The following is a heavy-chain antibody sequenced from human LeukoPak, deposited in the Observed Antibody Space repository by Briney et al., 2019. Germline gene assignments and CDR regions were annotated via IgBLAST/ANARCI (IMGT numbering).Heavy chain of an antibody. J-gene: IGHJ4*02. Sequence: ASVKVSCKVSGYTLTELSMHWVRQAPGEGLEWMGGFDPEDGETIYAQKFQGRVTMTEDTSTDTAYMELSSLRSEDTAVYYCATSGPLYGSGSYYGVGVYWGQGTLVTVSS. CDR2: FDPEDGET. CDR3: ATSGPLYGSGSYYGVGVY. CDR1: GYTLTELS. V-gene: IGHV1-24*01. D-gene: IGHD3-10*01.